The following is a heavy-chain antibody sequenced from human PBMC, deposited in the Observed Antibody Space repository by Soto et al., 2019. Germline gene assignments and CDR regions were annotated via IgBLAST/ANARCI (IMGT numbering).Heavy chain of an antibody. CDR1: GFTFSSYW. D-gene: IGHD3-10*01. V-gene: IGHV3-74*01. J-gene: IGHJ6*02. Sequence: EVQLVESGGGLVQPGGSLRLSCAASGFTFSSYWMHWVRQAPGKGLVWVSRINSDGSSTSYADSVKGRFTISRDNAKNTLYLQMNSLRAEDTAVYYCARDPEYYYGSEALYYYYGMDVWGQGTTVTVSS. CDR2: INSDGSST. CDR3: ARDPEYYYGSEALYYYYGMDV.